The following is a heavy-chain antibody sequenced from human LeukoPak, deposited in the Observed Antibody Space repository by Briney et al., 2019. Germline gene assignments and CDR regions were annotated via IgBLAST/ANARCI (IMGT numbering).Heavy chain of an antibody. CDR1: GYTFTSYG. D-gene: IGHD5-18*01. J-gene: IGHJ6*02. CDR3: ASGYSPVGTYYYYGMDV. Sequence: ASVKVSCKASGYTFTSYGISWVRQAPGQGLEWMGWISAYNGNTNYAQKLQGRVTMTTDTSTSTAYMELRSLRSDDTAVYYCASGYSPVGTYYYYGMDVWGQGTTVTVSS. V-gene: IGHV1-18*01. CDR2: ISAYNGNT.